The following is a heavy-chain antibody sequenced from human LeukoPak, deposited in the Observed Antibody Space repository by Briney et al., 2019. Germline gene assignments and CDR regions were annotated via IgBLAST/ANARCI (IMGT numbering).Heavy chain of an antibody. D-gene: IGHD5-18*01. CDR3: ARDHGYSKDY. CDR2: IYYSGST. J-gene: IGHJ4*02. V-gene: IGHV4-59*01. Sequence: SETLSLTCTVSGGSISRYYWSWIRQPPGEGLGWIGYIYYSGSTNYNLSLKSRVTISVDTSKNQFSLKLSSVTAADTAVYYCARDHGYSKDYWGQGTLVTVSS. CDR1: GGSISRYY.